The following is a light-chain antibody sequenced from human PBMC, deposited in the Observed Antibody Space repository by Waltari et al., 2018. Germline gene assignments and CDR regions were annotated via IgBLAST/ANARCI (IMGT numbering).Light chain of an antibody. CDR3: QQRSNWPLT. CDR2: DAY. J-gene: IGKJ4*01. Sequence: EIVLTQSPATLSLSPGERATLSCRASQSVSGYLAWYQQKPGQAPRLLIYDAYKRAPDIPARFSGSESGTDFTLTINSLEPEDLAVYYCQQRSNWPLTFGGGTRVEIK. CDR1: QSVSGY. V-gene: IGKV3-11*01.